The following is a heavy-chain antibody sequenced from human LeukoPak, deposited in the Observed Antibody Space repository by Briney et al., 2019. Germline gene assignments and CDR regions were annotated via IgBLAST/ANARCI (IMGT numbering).Heavy chain of an antibody. V-gene: IGHV3-30*03. Sequence: GGSLRLSCSASVFNFGTYSMDWVRQTTGKGLDWVAVISYDGINKYYTDSVKGRVTISRDNSKNTLYLQMGSLRAEDMARYYCARDGGDIVVVTASYYYMDVWGKGTTVTVSS. CDR1: VFNFGTYS. CDR3: ARDGGDIVVVTASYYYMDV. CDR2: ISYDGINK. J-gene: IGHJ6*03. D-gene: IGHD2-21*02.